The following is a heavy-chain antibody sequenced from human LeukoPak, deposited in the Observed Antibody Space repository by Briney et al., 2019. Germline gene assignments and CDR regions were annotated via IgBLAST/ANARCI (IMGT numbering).Heavy chain of an antibody. J-gene: IGHJ4*02. D-gene: IGHD3-10*01. CDR2: IWNNGNNR. CDR1: GFTFSSYG. Sequence: PGRSLRLSCAASGFTFSSYGMHWVRQAPGKGLEWVAVIWNNGNNRYADSVRGRFTISRDDSKNTLYLQMNSLRAEDTAVYYCARPYYYGSGSYSPNDYWGQGTLVTVSS. V-gene: IGHV3-33*01. CDR3: ARPYYYGSGSYSPNDY.